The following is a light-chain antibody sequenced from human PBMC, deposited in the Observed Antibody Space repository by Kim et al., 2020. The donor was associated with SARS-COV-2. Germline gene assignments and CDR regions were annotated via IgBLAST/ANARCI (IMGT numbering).Light chain of an antibody. CDR2: GKN. V-gene: IGLV3-19*01. CDR1: TLRSYY. CDR3: NSRDSNDNVV. Sequence: VAVGQTVRITCQGDTLRSYYATWYQQKPGQAPIVVIYGKNNRPSGIPDRFSGSSSGNTASLIITGTQAGDEADYYCNSRDSNDNVVFGGGTQLTVL. J-gene: IGLJ2*01.